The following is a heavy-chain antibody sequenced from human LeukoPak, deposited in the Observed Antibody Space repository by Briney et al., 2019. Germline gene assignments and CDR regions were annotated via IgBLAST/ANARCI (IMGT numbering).Heavy chain of an antibody. D-gene: IGHD1-1*01. Sequence: ASVKVSCKASGYTFTSYGISWVRQASGQGLEWMGWISAYNGNTNYAQKFQERVTITRDMSTSTAYMELSSLRSEDTAVYYCAAVNWNGLVNWFDPWGQGTLVTVSS. CDR2: ISAYNGNT. CDR1: GYTFTSYG. V-gene: IGHV1-18*01. J-gene: IGHJ5*02. CDR3: AAVNWNGLVNWFDP.